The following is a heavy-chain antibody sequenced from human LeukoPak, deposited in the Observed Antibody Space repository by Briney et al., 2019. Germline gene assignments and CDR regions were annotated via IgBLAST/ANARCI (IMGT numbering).Heavy chain of an antibody. J-gene: IGHJ4*02. CDR3: AKDDQISPYYYDSMDY. CDR1: GFTFSSYG. D-gene: IGHD3-22*01. Sequence: GGSLRLSCAASGFTFSSYGMHWVRQAPGKGLEWVAVISYDGSNKYYADSVKGRFTISRDNSKNTLYLQMNSLRAEDTAVYYCAKDDQISPYYYDSMDYWGQGTLVTVSS. V-gene: IGHV3-30*18. CDR2: ISYDGSNK.